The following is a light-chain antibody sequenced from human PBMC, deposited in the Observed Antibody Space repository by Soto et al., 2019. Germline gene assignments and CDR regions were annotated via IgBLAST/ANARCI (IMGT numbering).Light chain of an antibody. CDR2: EVT. J-gene: IGLJ2*01. CDR1: SSDVGGYKY. CDR3: CSYGGTNNVV. Sequence: QSALTQPPSASGSPGQSVTISCTGTSSDVGGYKYVSWYQHHPGKAPKVVIYEVTKRPSGVPDRFSGSQSGNTASLTVSGLQAEDEADYYCCSYGGTNNVVFGGGTQLTVL. V-gene: IGLV2-8*01.